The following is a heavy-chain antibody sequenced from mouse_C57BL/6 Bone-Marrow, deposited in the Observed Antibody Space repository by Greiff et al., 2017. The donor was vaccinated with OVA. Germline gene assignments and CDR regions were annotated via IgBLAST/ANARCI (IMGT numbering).Heavy chain of an antibody. D-gene: IGHD1-1*01. CDR2: IFPGSGST. J-gene: IGHJ1*03. Sequence: VQLQQSGPELVKPGASVKISCKASGYTFTDYYINWVKQRPGQGLAWIGWIFPGSGSTYYNEKFKGKATLTVDKSSSTAYMLLSSLTSEDSAVYFCARDPYYYGSSYWYFEVWGTGTTVTVSS. CDR3: ARDPYYYGSSYWYFEV. V-gene: IGHV1-75*01. CDR1: GYTFTDYY.